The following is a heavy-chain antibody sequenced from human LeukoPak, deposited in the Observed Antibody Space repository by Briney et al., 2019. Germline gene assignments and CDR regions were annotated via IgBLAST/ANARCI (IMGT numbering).Heavy chain of an antibody. CDR3: ARGPFYYDSSGYYRGYFQH. Sequence: ASVKVSCKASGYTFTSYGISWVRQAPGQGLEWMGWISAYNGNTNYAQKLQGRVTMTTDTSTSTAYMELGSLRSDDTAVYYCARGPFYYDSSGYYRGYFQHWGQGTLVTVSS. J-gene: IGHJ1*01. CDR2: ISAYNGNT. V-gene: IGHV1-18*01. CDR1: GYTFTSYG. D-gene: IGHD3-22*01.